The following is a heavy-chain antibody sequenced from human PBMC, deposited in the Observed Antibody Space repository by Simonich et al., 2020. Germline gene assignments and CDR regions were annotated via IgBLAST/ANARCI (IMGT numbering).Heavy chain of an antibody. D-gene: IGHD7-27*01. CDR2: INPNSVGT. J-gene: IGHJ6*03. CDR3: ARGALTGDYYYMDV. Sequence: QVQLVQSGAEVKKPGASVKVSCKASGYTLTGYYMNWVRQAPGQGLELEGWINPNSVGTNYAQKFQGRVTMTRDTSISTAYMELSRLRSDDTAVYYCARGALTGDYYYMDVWGKGTTVTVSS. V-gene: IGHV1-2*02. CDR1: GYTLTGYY.